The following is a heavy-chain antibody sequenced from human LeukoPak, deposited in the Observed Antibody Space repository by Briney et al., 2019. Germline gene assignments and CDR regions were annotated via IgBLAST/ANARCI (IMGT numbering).Heavy chain of an antibody. J-gene: IGHJ4*02. V-gene: IGHV3-11*04. D-gene: IGHD1-26*01. CDR2: ISSCGSNI. CDR1: GFTFSDYY. CDR3: ARVRGSYSSDY. Sequence: GGSLRLSCAASGFTFSDYYMSWIRQAPGKGLEWVPYISSCGSNIYYADSVKGRFTISRDNAKSSLYLQMNSLRAEDTALYYCARVRGSYSSDYWGQGTLVTVSS.